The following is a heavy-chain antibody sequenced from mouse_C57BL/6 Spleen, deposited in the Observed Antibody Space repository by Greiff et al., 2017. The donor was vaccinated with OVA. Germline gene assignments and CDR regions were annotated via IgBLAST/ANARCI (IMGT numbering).Heavy chain of an antibody. Sequence: QVQLQQPGAELVQPGASVKLSCKASGYTFPSYWMQWVKQRPGQGLEWIGEIDPSDSYTNSNQKFKGKATLTVDTSSSTAYMQLSSLTSEDSAVYYCARRTTVVATGYFDYWGQGTTLTVSS. J-gene: IGHJ2*01. CDR3: ARRTTVVATGYFDY. CDR1: GYTFPSYW. D-gene: IGHD1-1*01. CDR2: IDPSDSYT. V-gene: IGHV1-50*01.